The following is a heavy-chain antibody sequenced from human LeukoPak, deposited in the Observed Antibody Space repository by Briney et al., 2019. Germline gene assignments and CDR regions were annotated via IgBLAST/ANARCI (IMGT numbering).Heavy chain of an antibody. CDR3: ARAPYCSSTSCYPNPYYYYYMDV. CDR2: IYTSGST. V-gene: IGHV4-61*02. J-gene: IGHJ6*03. D-gene: IGHD2-2*01. Sequence: PSQTLSLTCTVSGGSISSGSYYWSWIRQPAGKGLEWIGRIYTSGSTNYNPSPKSRVTISVDTSKNQFSLKLSSVTAADTAVYYCARAPYCSSTSCYPNPYYYYYMDVWGKGTTVTVSS. CDR1: GGSISSGSYY.